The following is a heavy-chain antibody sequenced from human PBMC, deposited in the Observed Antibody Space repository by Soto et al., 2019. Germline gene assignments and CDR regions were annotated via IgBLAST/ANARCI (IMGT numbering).Heavy chain of an antibody. CDR2: IYHSGST. V-gene: IGHV4-30-2*01. Sequence: QLQLQESGSGLVKPSQTLSLTCAVSGGSISSGGSSWTWIRQPPGKGLEWIGYIYHSGSTYYNPSLKSRVTISVDRSKNQLSLKLTSVPAADTAVYYCARVAVVNFDSWGQGTLVTVSS. CDR1: GGSISSGGSS. J-gene: IGHJ4*02. D-gene: IGHD3-22*01. CDR3: ARVAVVNFDS.